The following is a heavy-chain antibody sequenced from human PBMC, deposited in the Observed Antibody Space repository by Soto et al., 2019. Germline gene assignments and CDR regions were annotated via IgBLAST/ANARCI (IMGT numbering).Heavy chain of an antibody. J-gene: IGHJ6*02. V-gene: IGHV3-30-3*01. D-gene: IGHD6-6*01. CDR3: AREYSSSQTPYYYYYGMDV. CDR1: GFTFNPYA. Sequence: GGSLRLSCAASGFTFNPYAMHWVRQAPGKGLEWVAILSYDGSDKYYADSVKGRFTISRDNSKNTLYLQMNSLRPEDTAVYYCAREYSSSQTPYYYYYGMDVWGQGTTVTVSS. CDR2: LSYDGSDK.